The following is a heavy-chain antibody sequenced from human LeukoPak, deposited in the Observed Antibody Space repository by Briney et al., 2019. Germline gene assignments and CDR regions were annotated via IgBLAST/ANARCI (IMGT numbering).Heavy chain of an antibody. Sequence: SETLSLTCTVSGVSINSHYLNWIRQPPGKGLEWIGHIYGSGRTNYNPSLKSRVTVSIDTSKNHFSLNVSSVTAADTAVYYCARGRRFVHPWGQGALVTVSS. CDR1: GVSINSHY. V-gene: IGHV4-59*11. CDR3: ARGRRFVHP. D-gene: IGHD3-3*01. J-gene: IGHJ5*02. CDR2: IYGSGRT.